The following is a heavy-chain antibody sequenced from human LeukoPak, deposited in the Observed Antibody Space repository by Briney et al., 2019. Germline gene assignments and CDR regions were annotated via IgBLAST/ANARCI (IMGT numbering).Heavy chain of an antibody. CDR1: GFTFSSYS. D-gene: IGHD5-12*01. CDR3: VRAGIVTTPYFFDY. Sequence: GGSLRLSCAASGFTFSSYSMNWVRQAPGKGLEWVSSISSSSSYIYYADSVKGRFTISRDNAKNSLYLQMNSLRAEDTAVYYCVRAGIVTTPYFFDYWGQGTLVIVSS. V-gene: IGHV3-21*01. CDR2: ISSSSSYI. J-gene: IGHJ4*02.